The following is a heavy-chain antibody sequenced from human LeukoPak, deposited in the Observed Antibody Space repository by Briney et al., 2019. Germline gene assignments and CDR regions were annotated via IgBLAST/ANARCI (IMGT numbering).Heavy chain of an antibody. CDR3: ATGNAHYDFWSGYQKYYFDY. Sequence: ASVKVSCKASGYTFTSYDINWVRQATGQGLEWMGWMNPNSGNTGYAQKFQGRVTMTRNTSISTAYMELSSLRSEDTAVYYCATGNAHYDFWSGYQKYYFDYWGQGTLVTVSS. V-gene: IGHV1-8*01. CDR2: MNPNSGNT. CDR1: GYTFTSYD. D-gene: IGHD3-3*01. J-gene: IGHJ4*02.